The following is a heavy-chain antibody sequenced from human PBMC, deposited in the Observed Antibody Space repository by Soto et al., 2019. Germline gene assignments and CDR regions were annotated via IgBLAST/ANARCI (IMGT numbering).Heavy chain of an antibody. CDR2: IRSKANSYAT. V-gene: IGHV3-73*02. CDR3: ARLWSEREPNFDY. CDR1: GYTFSDSA. Sequence: EVQLVESGGGLVQPGGSLKLCCAASGYTFSDSAMHWVRQASGKGLEWVGRIRSKANSYATVYAASVKGRFTISRDDSKNTAYFQMNSLKTEDTAVYYCARLWSEREPNFDYWGQGTLVSVSS. J-gene: IGHJ4*02. D-gene: IGHD1-26*01.